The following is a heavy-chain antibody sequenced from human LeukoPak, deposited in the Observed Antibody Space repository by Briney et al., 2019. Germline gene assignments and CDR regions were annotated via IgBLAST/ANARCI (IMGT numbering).Heavy chain of an antibody. V-gene: IGHV3-21*01. CDR1: GFTFSSYS. CDR2: ISSSSSYI. Sequence: GRSLRLSCAASGFTFSSYSMNWVRQAPGKGLEWVSSISSSSSYIYYADSVKGRFTISRDNAKNSLYLQMNSLRAEDTAVYYCAGNYYDSSGPFVYWGQGTLVTVSS. CDR3: AGNYYDSSGPFVY. J-gene: IGHJ4*02. D-gene: IGHD3-22*01.